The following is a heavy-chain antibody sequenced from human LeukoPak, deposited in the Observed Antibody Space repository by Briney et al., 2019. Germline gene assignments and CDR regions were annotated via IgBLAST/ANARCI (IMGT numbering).Heavy chain of an antibody. Sequence: GGSLRLSCEASGFSFSAYTMDWVRQAPGKGLEWISYISLSGSITYYADSVKGRFTISRDNAWNSLHLQMNSLRAEDTAIYYCAKLVSDSSSYWGRGILVTVSS. CDR3: AKLVSDSSSY. CDR1: GFSFSAYT. D-gene: IGHD6-6*01. J-gene: IGHJ4*02. V-gene: IGHV3-48*01. CDR2: ISLSGSIT.